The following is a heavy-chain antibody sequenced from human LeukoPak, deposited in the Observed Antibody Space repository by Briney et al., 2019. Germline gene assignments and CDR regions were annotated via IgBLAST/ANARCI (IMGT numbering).Heavy chain of an antibody. Sequence: GASVKVSCKASGGTFSSYAISWVRQAPGQGLEWMGGIIPIFGTANYAQKFQGRVTITADESASTAYMELSSLRSEDTAVYYCARGLKTVFWSGWLVGANDYFDYWGQGTLVTVSS. V-gene: IGHV1-69*13. CDR3: ARGLKTVFWSGWLVGANDYFDY. D-gene: IGHD3-3*01. J-gene: IGHJ4*02. CDR1: GGTFSSYA. CDR2: IIPIFGTA.